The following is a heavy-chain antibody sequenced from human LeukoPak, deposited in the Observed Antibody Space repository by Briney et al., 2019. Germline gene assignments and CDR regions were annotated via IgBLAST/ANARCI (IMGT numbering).Heavy chain of an antibody. D-gene: IGHD4/OR15-4a*01. CDR2: INHSGST. J-gene: IGHJ4*02. CDR3: QSQTGAAAYFDY. Sequence: KASETLSLTCAVYGGSFSGYYWSWIRQPPGKGLEWIGEINHSGSTNYNPSLKSRVTISVDTSKNQFSLKLSSVTAADTAVYYCQSQTGAAAYFDYWGQGTLVTVSS. V-gene: IGHV4-34*01. CDR1: GGSFSGYY.